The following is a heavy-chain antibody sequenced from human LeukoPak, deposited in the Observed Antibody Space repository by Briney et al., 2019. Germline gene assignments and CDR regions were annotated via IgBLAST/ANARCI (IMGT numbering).Heavy chain of an antibody. Sequence: SETLSLTCAVYGGSFSDYYWNWIRQPPGKGLEWIGEINHSGTTNYNPSLKSRVTISVDTSKNQFSLRLSSVTAADTAVYYCARGLRLPSRSTPAVPHVWGRGTTVTVSA. CDR3: ARGLRLPSRSTPAVPHV. V-gene: IGHV4-34*01. CDR1: GGSFSDYY. CDR2: INHSGTT. J-gene: IGHJ6*04. D-gene: IGHD2/OR15-2a*01.